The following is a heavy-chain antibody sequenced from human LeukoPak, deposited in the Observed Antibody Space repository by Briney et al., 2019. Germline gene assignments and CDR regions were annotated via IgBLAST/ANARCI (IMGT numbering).Heavy chain of an antibody. CDR1: GFTFSSYA. D-gene: IGHD3-10*01. V-gene: IGHV3-23*01. J-gene: IGHJ4*02. CDR3: AKTGLKVPRSYFDY. Sequence: GGSLRLSCAASGFTFSSYAMSWVRQAPGEGLEWVSAIGDSGGSTYYADSVRGRFAISRDNSKNTLYLQMNSLRAEDTAIYYCAKTGLKVPRSYFDYWGQGALVTVSS. CDR2: IGDSGGST.